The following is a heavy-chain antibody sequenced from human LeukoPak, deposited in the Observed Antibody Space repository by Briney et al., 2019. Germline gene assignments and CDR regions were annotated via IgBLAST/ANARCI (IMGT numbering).Heavy chain of an antibody. CDR1: GGTFSSYA. J-gene: IGHJ4*02. V-gene: IGHV1-69*04. CDR2: IIPILGIA. CDR3: AREDTAMVTGYFDY. D-gene: IGHD5-18*01. Sequence: SVKVSCKASGGTFSSYAISWVRQAPGQGLEWMGRIIPILGIANYAQKFQGRVTITADKSTSTAYMELSSLRPEDTAVYYCAREDTAMVTGYFDYWGQGTLVTVSS.